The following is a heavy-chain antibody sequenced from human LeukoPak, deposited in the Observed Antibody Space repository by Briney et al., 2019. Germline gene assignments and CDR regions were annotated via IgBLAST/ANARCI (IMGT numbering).Heavy chain of an antibody. CDR1: GGTFSSYA. D-gene: IGHD2-2*02. V-gene: IGHV1-69*13. CDR2: IIPIFGTA. Sequence: SVKVSCKASGGTFSSYAISWVRQAPGQGLEWMGGIIPIFGTANYAQKFQGRVTITADESTSTAYMELSSLRSEDTAVYYCAREKADCSSTSCYNRPEDYYYYYGMDVWGQGTTVTVSS. CDR3: AREKADCSSTSCYNRPEDYYYYYGMDV. J-gene: IGHJ6*02.